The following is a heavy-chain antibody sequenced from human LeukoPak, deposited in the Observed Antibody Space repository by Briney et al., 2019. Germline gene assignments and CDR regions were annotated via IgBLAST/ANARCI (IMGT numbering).Heavy chain of an antibody. V-gene: IGHV4-34*01. CDR2: INHSGST. CDR3: ARGKHYYGSGSYYIVNYYYYMDV. Sequence: TSETLSLTCAVYGGSFSGYYWSWIRQPPGKGLEWIGEINHSGSTNYNPSLKSRVTISVDTSKNQFSLKLSSVPAAETAVYYCARGKHYYGSGSYYIVNYYYYMDVWGKGTTVTVSS. CDR1: GGSFSGYY. D-gene: IGHD3-10*01. J-gene: IGHJ6*03.